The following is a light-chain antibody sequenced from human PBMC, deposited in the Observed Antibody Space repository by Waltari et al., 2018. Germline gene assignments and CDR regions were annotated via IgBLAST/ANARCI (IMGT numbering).Light chain of an antibody. V-gene: IGLV2-14*03. Sequence: QSALTQPASVSGSPGQSITISCTGTSSDIGRYNYVSWFQQHPGKAPKLMIYDVRNRPSVVSTRFSGSKSDYPSSLTISGLQAEYEAVYFCNSFTSSNTVIFGGGTKLTV. CDR2: DVR. CDR3: NSFTSSNTVI. J-gene: IGLJ2*01. CDR1: SSDIGRYNY.